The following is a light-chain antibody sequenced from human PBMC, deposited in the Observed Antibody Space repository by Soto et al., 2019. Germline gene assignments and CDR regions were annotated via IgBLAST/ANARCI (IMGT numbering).Light chain of an antibody. CDR1: QSVSSNY. CDR3: QKYNHWPQIN. Sequence: EIVWPPSPGTLSLAPVEIAPFSCISLQSVSSNYLAWYHKEPGQAPRLLIYGAFKRATGIPDRFSGSGSGTDFTLTISSLQPEDFAVYYCQKYNHWPQINCGNGPRRAIK. CDR2: GAF. V-gene: IGKV3-20*01. J-gene: IGKJ5*01.